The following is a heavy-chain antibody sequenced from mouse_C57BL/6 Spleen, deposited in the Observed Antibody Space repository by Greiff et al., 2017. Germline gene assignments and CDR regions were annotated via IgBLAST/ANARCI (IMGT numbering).Heavy chain of an antibody. CDR3: ARSGSQRGFAY. D-gene: IGHD3-1*01. V-gene: IGHV1-72*01. CDR2: IDPNSGGT. CDR1: GYTFTSYW. Sequence: QVQLKQPGAELVKPGASVKLSCKASGYTFTSYWMHWVKQRPGRGLEWIGRIDPNSGGTKYNEKFKSKATLTVDKPSSTAYMQLSSLTSEDSAVYYCARSGSQRGFAYWGQGTLVTVSA. J-gene: IGHJ3*01.